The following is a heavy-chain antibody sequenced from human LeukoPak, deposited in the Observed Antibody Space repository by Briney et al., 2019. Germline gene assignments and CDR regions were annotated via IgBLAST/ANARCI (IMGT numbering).Heavy chain of an antibody. CDR2: IWFDGSNK. CDR1: GFIFSSYG. CDR3: AKTDVVVRGVIPHY. J-gene: IGHJ4*02. D-gene: IGHD3-10*01. V-gene: IGHV3-33*06. Sequence: PGGSLRFSCAASGFIFSSYGMHCVRQAPGKGLEWVAVIWFDGSNKYYAHSVQGRFTISRDNSKSTLYLQMNSLRAEDTAVYYCAKTDVVVRGVIPHYWGQGTLVTVSS.